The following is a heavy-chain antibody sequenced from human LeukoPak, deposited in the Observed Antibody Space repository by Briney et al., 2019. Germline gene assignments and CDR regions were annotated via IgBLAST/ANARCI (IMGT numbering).Heavy chain of an antibody. CDR2: IRFDGTTK. CDR1: GFTFSSSG. Sequence: GGSLRLSCAASGFTFSSSGMHWVRQAPGRGLEWVAFIRFDGTTKYYAQSVRGRFTISRDNSKNTLYQQMNSLRAEDTAVYYCAKDPAYSGYDRGGQWLDGDYWGQGTLVTVSS. V-gene: IGHV3-30*02. J-gene: IGHJ4*02. CDR3: AKDPAYSGYDRGGQWLDGDY. D-gene: IGHD5-12*01.